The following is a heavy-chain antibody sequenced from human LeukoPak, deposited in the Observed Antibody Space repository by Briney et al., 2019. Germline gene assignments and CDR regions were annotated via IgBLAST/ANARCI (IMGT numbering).Heavy chain of an antibody. CDR1: GGSISSYY. J-gene: IGHJ6*02. CDR2: IYSSGST. Sequence: SETLSLTCTVSGGSISSYYWSWIRQPAGKALEWIGRIYSSGSTYYNPSLKSRVAISVDTSKNQFSLKLSSVTAADTAVYYCARDGILVGATNYGMDVWGQGTTVTVSS. V-gene: IGHV4-4*07. D-gene: IGHD1-26*01. CDR3: ARDGILVGATNYGMDV.